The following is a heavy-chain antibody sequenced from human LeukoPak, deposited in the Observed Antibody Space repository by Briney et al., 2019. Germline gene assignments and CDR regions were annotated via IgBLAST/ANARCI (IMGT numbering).Heavy chain of an antibody. D-gene: IGHD1-14*01. CDR3: ARPGEGNAFDI. CDR2: IYSGGRS. V-gene: IGHV3-66*04. Sequence: PEGSLRLSCAASGLTASFNYMSWVRQAPGKGLEWVSVIYSGGRSYYADSVKGRFSISRDNSKNTLYLQMNSPRAEDTAVYYCARPGEGNAFDIWGQGTMVTVSS. J-gene: IGHJ3*02. CDR1: GLTASFNY.